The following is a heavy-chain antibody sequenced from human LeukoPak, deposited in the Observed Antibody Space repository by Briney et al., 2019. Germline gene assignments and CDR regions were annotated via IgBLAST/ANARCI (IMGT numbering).Heavy chain of an antibody. D-gene: IGHD6-19*01. CDR1: GCTFSSYG. CDR3: ARDDVAVTGALDF. V-gene: IGHV3-33*01. J-gene: IGHJ4*02. Sequence: GGSLRLSCAASGCTFSSYGMHWVRQAPGKGLEWVAVIWYDGSNKYYADSVKGRFTISRDNSKNTLYLQMNSLRAEDTAVYYCARDDVAVTGALDFWGQGTLVTVSS. CDR2: IWYDGSNK.